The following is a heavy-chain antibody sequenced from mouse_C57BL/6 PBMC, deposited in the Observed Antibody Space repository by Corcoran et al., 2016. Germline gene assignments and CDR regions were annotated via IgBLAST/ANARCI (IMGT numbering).Heavy chain of an antibody. Sequence: QVQLQQPGAELVRPGSSVKLSCKASGYTFTSYWMDWVKQRPGQGIEWIGNIYPSDSETHYNQKFKDKDTLTVDKSSSTAYMQLSSLTSEDSAVYYGARDSSGYVNWGQGTTLTVSS. CDR2: IYPSDSET. CDR3: ARDSSGYVN. V-gene: IGHV1-61*01. CDR1: GYTFTSYW. D-gene: IGHD3-2*02. J-gene: IGHJ2*01.